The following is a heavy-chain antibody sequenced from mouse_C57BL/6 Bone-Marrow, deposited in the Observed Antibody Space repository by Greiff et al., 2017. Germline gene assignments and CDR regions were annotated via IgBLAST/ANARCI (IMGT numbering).Heavy chain of an antibody. V-gene: IGHV1-54*01. CDR1: GYAFTNYL. CDR2: INPGSGGT. D-gene: IGHD1-1*01. J-gene: IGHJ3*01. Sequence: QVQLQQSGAELVRPGTSVKVSCKASGYAFTNYLIEWVKQRPGQGLEWIGVINPGSGGTTYNEKFTGKATLTADKSSSTAYMQLSSLTSEDSAVYFCATNHYYGSSYEFAYWGQGTLVTVSA. CDR3: ATNHYYGSSYEFAY.